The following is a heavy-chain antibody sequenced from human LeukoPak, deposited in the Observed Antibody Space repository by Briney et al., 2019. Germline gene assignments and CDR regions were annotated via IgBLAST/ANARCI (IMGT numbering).Heavy chain of an antibody. CDR2: IYYSGTT. Sequence: SETLSLTCTVSGGSISSSSYYWGWIRQPPGKGREWIGSIYYSGTTYYNPSLKSRVTISVDPSKTQFSLKLSSVTAADTAVYYCARNGRIAAAASFIIDYWGQGTLVTVSS. D-gene: IGHD6-13*01. CDR3: ARNGRIAAAASFIIDY. V-gene: IGHV4-39*01. CDR1: GGSISSSSYY. J-gene: IGHJ4*02.